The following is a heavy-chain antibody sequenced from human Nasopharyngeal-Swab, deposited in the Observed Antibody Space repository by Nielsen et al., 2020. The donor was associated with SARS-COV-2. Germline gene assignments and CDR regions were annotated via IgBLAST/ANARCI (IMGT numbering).Heavy chain of an antibody. CDR3: TRCGGSCYTGKDY. CDR1: ELPFSDSA. CDR2: IRSKGNSYAT. V-gene: IGHV3-73*01. J-gene: IGHJ4*02. Sequence: GGSLRLSCEAPELPFSDSAIHWVRQASGKGLDWVGRIRSKGNSYATEYAASVEGRFTISRDDSKNTAYLQMNSLITEDTAIYYCTRCGGSCYTGKDYWGQGTLVTVSS. D-gene: IGHD2-15*01.